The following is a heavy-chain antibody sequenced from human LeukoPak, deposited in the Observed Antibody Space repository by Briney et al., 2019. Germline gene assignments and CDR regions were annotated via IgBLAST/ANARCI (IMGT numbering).Heavy chain of an antibody. V-gene: IGHV1-18*01. CDR2: ISVYNGNT. CDR3: GRNGYRYSYDFDYYMDV. Sequence: ASVKVSCRASGYSFSSHGISWVRQAPGQGLEWMGRISVYNGNTNYAERFQGRVTMTTNTSTNTAYMELRSLRSDDTAAYYCGRNGYRYSYDFDYYMDVWGKGTTITVSS. D-gene: IGHD5-18*01. J-gene: IGHJ6*03. CDR1: GYSFSSHG.